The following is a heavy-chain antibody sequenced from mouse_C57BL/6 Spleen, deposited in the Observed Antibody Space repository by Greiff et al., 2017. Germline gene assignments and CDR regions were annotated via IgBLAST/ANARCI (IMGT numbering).Heavy chain of an antibody. CDR3: TRFTTVVARWYFDV. D-gene: IGHD1-1*01. V-gene: IGHV6-6*01. J-gene: IGHJ1*03. CDR2: IRNKANNHAT. Sequence: EVKLMESGGGLVQPGGSMKLSCAASGFTFSDAWMDWVRQSPEKGLEWVAEIRNKANNHATYYAESVKGRFTISRDDSKSSVYLQMNSLRAEDTGIYYCTRFTTVVARWYFDVWGTGTTVTVSS. CDR1: GFTFSDAW.